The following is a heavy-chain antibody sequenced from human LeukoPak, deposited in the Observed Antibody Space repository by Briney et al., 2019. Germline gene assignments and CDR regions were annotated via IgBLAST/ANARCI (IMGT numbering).Heavy chain of an antibody. CDR3: AKLGYSSGWYSGYYYMDV. D-gene: IGHD6-19*01. Sequence: GGSLRLSCAASGFTFSSYGMHWVRQAPGKGLEWVAVIWYDGSNKYYADSVKGRFTISRDNSKNTLYLQMNSLRAEDTAVYYCAKLGYSSGWYSGYYYMDVWGKGTTVTVSS. J-gene: IGHJ6*03. CDR2: IWYDGSNK. CDR1: GFTFSSYG. V-gene: IGHV3-33*06.